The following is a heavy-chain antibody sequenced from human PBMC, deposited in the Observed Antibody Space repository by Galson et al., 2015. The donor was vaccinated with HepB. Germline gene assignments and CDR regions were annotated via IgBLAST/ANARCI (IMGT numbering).Heavy chain of an antibody. D-gene: IGHD3-16*02. J-gene: IGHJ6*03. Sequence: TLSLTCTVSGGSISSGSYYWSWIRQPAGKGLEWIGRIYTSGSTNYSPSLKSRVTMSVDTSKNQFSLKLSSVTAADTAVYYCAKANVITFGGVIAPHYYMDVWGKGTTVTVSS. V-gene: IGHV4-61*02. CDR1: GGSISSGSYY. CDR3: AKANVITFGGVIAPHYYMDV. CDR2: IYTSGST.